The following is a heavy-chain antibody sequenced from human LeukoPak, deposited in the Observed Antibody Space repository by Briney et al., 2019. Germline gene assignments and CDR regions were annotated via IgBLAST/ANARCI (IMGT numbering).Heavy chain of an antibody. V-gene: IGHV4-59*01. Sequence: SKTLSLTCTVSGASIRSYYWSWTRQTPGKGLEWIGYIYHTGSTKYNPSLKSRVTISIDTSKNHFSLTLTSVTAADTAVYYCSTDSPTGFDHWGQGALVTVSS. D-gene: IGHD2-8*02. CDR2: IYHTGST. J-gene: IGHJ4*02. CDR1: GASIRSYY. CDR3: STDSPTGFDH.